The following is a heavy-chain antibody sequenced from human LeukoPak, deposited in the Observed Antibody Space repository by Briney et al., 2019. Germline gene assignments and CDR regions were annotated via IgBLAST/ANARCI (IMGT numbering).Heavy chain of an antibody. CDR3: AKDHRGAMDDAFDI. J-gene: IGHJ3*02. CDR2: ISSRSSYI. V-gene: IGHV3-21*04. D-gene: IGHD1-26*01. Sequence: GGSLRLSCAASGFTFSSYTMNWVRQAPGKGLEWVSSISSRSSYIYYADSLRGRFTISRDNSKNTLYLQMNSLRAEDTAIYYCAKDHRGAMDDAFDIWGQGTMVTVSS. CDR1: GFTFSSYT.